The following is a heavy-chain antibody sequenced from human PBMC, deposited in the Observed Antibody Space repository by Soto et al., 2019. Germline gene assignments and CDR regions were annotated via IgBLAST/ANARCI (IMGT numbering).Heavy chain of an antibody. J-gene: IGHJ4*02. CDR2: IYYSGST. Sequence: QLQLQESGPGLVKPSETLSLTCTVSGGSISSSSYYWGWIRQPPGKGLEWIGSIYYSGSTYYNPSLKSRVTISVDTSKNQFSLKLSSVTAADTAVYYCARLPSGYDPDYWGQGTLVTVSS. CDR1: GGSISSSSYY. V-gene: IGHV4-39*01. CDR3: ARLPSGYDPDY. D-gene: IGHD5-12*01.